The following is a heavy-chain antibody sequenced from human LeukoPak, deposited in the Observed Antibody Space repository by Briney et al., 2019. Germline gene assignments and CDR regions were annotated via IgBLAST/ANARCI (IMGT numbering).Heavy chain of an antibody. Sequence: PGGSLRLSCAASGFTFSSYGMHWARQAPGKGLEWAAVIWYDGSNKYYADSVKGRFTITRDNSKNTLYLQMNSRRADDTAVYNCAKEYDSGGYGANFDYWGQGTLVTVSS. CDR3: AKEYDSGGYGANFDY. J-gene: IGHJ4*02. D-gene: IGHD3-10*01. CDR1: GFTFSSYG. CDR2: IWYDGSNK. V-gene: IGHV3-33*06.